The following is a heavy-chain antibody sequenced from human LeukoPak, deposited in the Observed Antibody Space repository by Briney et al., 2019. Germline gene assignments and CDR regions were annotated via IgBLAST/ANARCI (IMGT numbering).Heavy chain of an antibody. CDR2: IIPIFGTA. CDR1: GYTFSSYA. D-gene: IGHD5-24*01. Sequence: ASVKVSCKASGYTFSSYAISWVRQAPGQGLEWMGGIIPIFGTANYAQKFQGRVTITADESTSTAYMELSSLRSEDTAVYYCARVRMRDGSNWFDPWGQGTLVTVSS. V-gene: IGHV1-69*13. J-gene: IGHJ5*02. CDR3: ARVRMRDGSNWFDP.